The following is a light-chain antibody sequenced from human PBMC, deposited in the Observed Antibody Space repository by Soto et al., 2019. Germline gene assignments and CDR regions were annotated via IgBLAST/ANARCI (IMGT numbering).Light chain of an antibody. V-gene: IGLV2-14*01. J-gene: IGLJ1*01. Sequence: QSVLTQPASVSGSPGQSITISCTGSRTDISGHNHVSWYQQHPDKAPKLIIYEVSDRPSGVSDRFSGSKSGNTASLTISGLQAEDEADYYCAAHGAIGVFGAGTKATVL. CDR3: AAHGAIGV. CDR2: EVS. CDR1: RTDISGHNH.